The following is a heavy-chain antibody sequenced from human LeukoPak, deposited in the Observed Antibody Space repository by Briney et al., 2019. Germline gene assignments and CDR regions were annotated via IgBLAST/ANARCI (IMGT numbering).Heavy chain of an antibody. V-gene: IGHV3-30*04. Sequence: AGSLRFSCAASRFTFSSYAMHWLRQAPGQGLEWGAVISYDGSNKYYTDSGRGRFTISRDNSKNTLYLQMNSLRAEDTAVYYCARGVSSSWYSQVDYWGQGTLVTVSS. D-gene: IGHD6-13*01. CDR3: ARGVSSSWYSQVDY. J-gene: IGHJ4*02. CDR1: RFTFSSYA. CDR2: ISYDGSNK.